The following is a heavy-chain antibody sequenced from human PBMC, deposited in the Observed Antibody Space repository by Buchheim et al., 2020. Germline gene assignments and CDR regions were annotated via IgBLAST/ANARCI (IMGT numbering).Heavy chain of an antibody. CDR2: INPSGGST. CDR1: GYTFTSYY. J-gene: IGHJ4*02. V-gene: IGHV1-46*01. CDR3: ARYSSSWYVLDY. D-gene: IGHD6-13*01. Sequence: QVQLVQSGAEVKKPGASVKVSCKASGYTFTSYYMHWVRQAPGQGLEWMGIINPSGGSTSYAQKFQCRVTMTRVTCTRTTSMELSSLRSEDTAVYYCARYSSSWYVLDYWGQGTL.